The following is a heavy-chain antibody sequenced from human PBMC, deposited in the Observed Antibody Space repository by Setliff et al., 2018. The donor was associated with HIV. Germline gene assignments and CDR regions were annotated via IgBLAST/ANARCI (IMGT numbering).Heavy chain of an antibody. Sequence: PGESLKISCAASGFTFSSYAMSWVRQAPGKGLEWVSAISDSGGSTYYADSVKGRFTISRDNSKNTPYLQMNSLRAEDTAVYYCAKDSHNSGWPGGYLRYWGQGTL. CDR3: AKDSHNSGWPGGYLRY. CDR1: GFTFSSYA. CDR2: ISDSGGST. J-gene: IGHJ4*02. D-gene: IGHD6-19*01. V-gene: IGHV3-23*01.